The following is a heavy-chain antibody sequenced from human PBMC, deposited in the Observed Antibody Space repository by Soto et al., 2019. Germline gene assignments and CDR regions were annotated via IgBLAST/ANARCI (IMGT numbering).Heavy chain of an antibody. J-gene: IGHJ4*02. CDR1: GYTFSYYG. V-gene: IGHV1-2*04. CDR3: ARASNVLRYPPFDY. CDR2: IGPNSGGT. D-gene: IGHD3-9*01. Sequence: ASVKVSCKASGYTFSYYGITWVRQAPGQGLEWMGWIGPNSGGTNYAQKLQGWVTMTRDTSISTAYMELSRLRSDDTAVYYCARASNVLRYPPFDYWGQGTLVTVSS.